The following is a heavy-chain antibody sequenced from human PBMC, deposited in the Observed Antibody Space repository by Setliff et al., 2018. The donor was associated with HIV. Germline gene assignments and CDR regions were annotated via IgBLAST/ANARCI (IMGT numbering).Heavy chain of an antibody. D-gene: IGHD1-1*01. CDR1: GFTFSSYG. J-gene: IGHJ3*02. CDR2: IWYDGSNK. V-gene: IGHV3-33*06. CDR3: AKDPPGDYNGMPGDI. Sequence: PGGSLRLSCAASGFTFSSYGMHWVRQAPGKGLEWVAVIWYDGSNKYYADSVKGRFTISRDNSKNTLYLQMDRLRVEDTAVYYCAKDPPGDYNGMPGDIWGQGTMVTVSS.